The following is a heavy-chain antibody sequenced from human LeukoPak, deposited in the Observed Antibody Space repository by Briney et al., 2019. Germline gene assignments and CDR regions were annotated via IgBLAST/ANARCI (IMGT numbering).Heavy chain of an antibody. Sequence: PSETLSPTSTLSVGTISAYDWEWIRQPPGKGLKRIGYIYYTGNTNYNPSLKSRLTISVDTSENQFSLQLSSVTAADTAVYYCARSNDNSGHYYGPLDSWGQGTLVTVSS. J-gene: IGHJ4*02. D-gene: IGHD3-22*01. V-gene: IGHV4-59*01. CDR2: IYYTGNT. CDR1: VGTISAYD. CDR3: ARSNDNSGHYYGPLDS.